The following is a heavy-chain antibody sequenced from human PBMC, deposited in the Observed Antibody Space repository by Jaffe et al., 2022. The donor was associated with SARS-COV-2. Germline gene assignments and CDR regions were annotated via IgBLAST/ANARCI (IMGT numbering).Heavy chain of an antibody. Sequence: EVQLVESGGGLVKPGGSLRLSCAASGFTFSSYSMNWVRQAPGKGLEWVSSISSSSSYIYYADSVKGRFTISRDNAKNSLYLQMNSLRAEDTAVYYCARVDGRSGIAAAGSVGALDVWGQGTTVTVSS. CDR3: ARVDGRSGIAAAGSVGALDV. J-gene: IGHJ6*02. V-gene: IGHV3-21*01. CDR1: GFTFSSYS. D-gene: IGHD6-13*01. CDR2: ISSSSSYI.